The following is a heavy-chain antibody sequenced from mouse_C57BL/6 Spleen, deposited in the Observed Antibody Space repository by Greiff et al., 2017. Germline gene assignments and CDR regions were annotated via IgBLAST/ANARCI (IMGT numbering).Heavy chain of an antibody. V-gene: IGHV1-63*01. D-gene: IGHD2-3*01. CDR3: AREGDGYYRYFDV. Sequence: QVQLQQSGAELVRPGTSVKMSCKASGYTFTNYWIGWAKQRPGHGLEGIGDIYPGGGYTNYNEKFKGNATLTADKSSSTAYIQFSSLTSEDSAIYYCAREGDGYYRYFDVWGTGTTVTVSS. J-gene: IGHJ1*03. CDR2: IYPGGGYT. CDR1: GYTFTNYW.